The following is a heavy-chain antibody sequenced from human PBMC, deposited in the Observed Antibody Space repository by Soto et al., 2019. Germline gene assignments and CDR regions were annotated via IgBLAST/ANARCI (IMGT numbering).Heavy chain of an antibody. Sequence: SVKVSCKASGGTFSSYAISWVRQAPGQGLEWMGGIIPIFGTANYAQKFQGRVTITADESTSTAYMELSSLRSEDTAVYYCARDLGEGSSSYYYYGMDVWGQGTTVTVSS. D-gene: IGHD3-10*01. CDR1: GGTFSSYA. CDR3: ARDLGEGSSSYYYYGMDV. J-gene: IGHJ6*02. CDR2: IIPIFGTA. V-gene: IGHV1-69*13.